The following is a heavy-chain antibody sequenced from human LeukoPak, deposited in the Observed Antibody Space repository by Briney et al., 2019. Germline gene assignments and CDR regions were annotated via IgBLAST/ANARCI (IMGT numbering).Heavy chain of an antibody. V-gene: IGHV3-30*18. CDR2: ISYDGSNK. Sequence: GRSLRLSCAASGFAFSSYGMHWVRQAPGKGLEWVAVISYDGSNKYYADSVKGRFTISRDNSKNTLYLQMNSLRAEDTAVYYYAKGRRDYDSSGYYYWGQGTLVTVSS. CDR3: AKGRRDYDSSGYYY. J-gene: IGHJ4*02. CDR1: GFAFSSYG. D-gene: IGHD3-22*01.